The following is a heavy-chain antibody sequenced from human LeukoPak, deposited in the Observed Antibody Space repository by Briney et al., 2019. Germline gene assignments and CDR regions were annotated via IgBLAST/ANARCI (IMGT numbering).Heavy chain of an antibody. CDR3: ATRYDSSGHYYPFDY. V-gene: IGHV3-23*01. Sequence: TGGSLRLSCAASGFTFSSYAMSWVRQAPGKGLEWVSAISGSGGSTYYADSVKGRFTISRDNSKNTLYLQMNSLRAEDTAVYYCATRYDSSGHYYPFDYWGQGTLVTVSS. J-gene: IGHJ4*02. D-gene: IGHD3-22*01. CDR1: GFTFSSYA. CDR2: ISGSGGST.